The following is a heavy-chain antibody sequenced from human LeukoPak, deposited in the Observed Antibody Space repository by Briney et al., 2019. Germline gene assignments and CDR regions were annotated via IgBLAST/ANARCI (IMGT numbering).Heavy chain of an antibody. Sequence: SQTLSLTCTVSGGSISSGSYYWSWIRQPAGKGLEWIGRIYTSGSTKYNPTLKSRVTISGDTSKNQFSLKLSSVTAADTAVYYCARVYGPVDYWGQGTLVTVSS. V-gene: IGHV4-61*02. D-gene: IGHD2-8*01. CDR3: ARVYGPVDY. CDR2: IYTSGST. CDR1: GGSISSGSYY. J-gene: IGHJ4*02.